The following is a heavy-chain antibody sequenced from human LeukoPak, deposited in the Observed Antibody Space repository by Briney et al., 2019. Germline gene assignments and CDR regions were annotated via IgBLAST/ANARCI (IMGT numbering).Heavy chain of an antibody. D-gene: IGHD3-10*01. J-gene: IGHJ4*02. CDR1: GFTFSSYT. CDR3: ARDRGYFDY. Sequence: GGSLRLSCAASGFTFSSYTMNWVRLAPGKGLEWVSHISSSSSTMYYADSVKGRFTISRDNAKNSLYLQMNSLRAEDTAVYYCARDRGYFDYWGQGTLVTVSS. V-gene: IGHV3-48*01. CDR2: ISSSSSTM.